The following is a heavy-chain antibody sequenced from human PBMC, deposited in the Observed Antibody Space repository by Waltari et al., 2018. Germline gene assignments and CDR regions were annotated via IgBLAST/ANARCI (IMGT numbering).Heavy chain of an antibody. Sequence: QVQLVQSGAEVKKPGSSVKVSCKASGGTFSSYAISWVRQAPGQGLEWMGGMLPIFGTANYAQKCQGRVTITADESTSTAYMELSSLRSEDTAVYYCAASHLGYCSSTSCYHFDYWGQGTLVTVSS. CDR1: GGTFSSYA. D-gene: IGHD2-2*01. V-gene: IGHV1-69*01. CDR3: AASHLGYCSSTSCYHFDY. J-gene: IGHJ4*02. CDR2: MLPIFGTA.